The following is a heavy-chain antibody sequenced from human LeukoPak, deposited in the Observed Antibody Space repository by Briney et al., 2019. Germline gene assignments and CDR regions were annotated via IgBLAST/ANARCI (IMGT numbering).Heavy chain of an antibody. CDR3: ARSVITFGGVTSRGFDY. J-gene: IGHJ4*02. Sequence: PGGSLRLSCAASGFNFSIYSMNWVRQAPGKGLEWVSYITRSSTTIYYADSVKGRFTISRDNSKNTLYLQMNSQRAEDTAVYYCARSVITFGGVTSRGFDYWGQGTLVTVSS. CDR1: GFNFSIYS. V-gene: IGHV3-48*01. CDR2: ITRSSTTI. D-gene: IGHD3-16*01.